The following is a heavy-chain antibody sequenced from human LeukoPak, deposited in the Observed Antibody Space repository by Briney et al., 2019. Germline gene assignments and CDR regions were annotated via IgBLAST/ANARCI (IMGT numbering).Heavy chain of an antibody. CDR1: GGSISSHY. Sequence: SETLSLTCTVSGGSISSHYWSWIRQPPGKGLEWIGEINHSGSTNYNPSLKSRVTISVDTSKNQFSLKLSSVTAADTAVYYCARAPAYGGKDYWGQGTLVTVSS. V-gene: IGHV4-34*01. D-gene: IGHD4-23*01. J-gene: IGHJ4*02. CDR2: INHSGST. CDR3: ARAPAYGGKDY.